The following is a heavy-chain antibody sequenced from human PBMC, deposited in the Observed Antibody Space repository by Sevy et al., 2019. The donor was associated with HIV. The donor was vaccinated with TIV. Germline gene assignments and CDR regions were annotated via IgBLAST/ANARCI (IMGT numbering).Heavy chain of an antibody. J-gene: IGHJ6*02. CDR3: ARDFRYFSGDSCEDYYAMDV. CDR1: GFTFSRYA. CDR2: ISYDGRNK. V-gene: IGHV3-30-3*01. D-gene: IGHD2-15*01. Sequence: GGSLRLSCAASGFTFSRYAMHWVRQAPGKGLEWVAVISYDGRNKYYGDSVKGRFSISRDNSKNTLYLQMNSLRAEDTAVYYCARDFRYFSGDSCEDYYAMDVWGQGTTVTVSS.